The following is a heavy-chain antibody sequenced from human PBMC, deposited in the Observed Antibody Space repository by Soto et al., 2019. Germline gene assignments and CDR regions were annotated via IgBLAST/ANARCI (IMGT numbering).Heavy chain of an antibody. V-gene: IGHV3-30*18. J-gene: IGHJ4*02. CDR3: AKGGVRRYFDWLLY. CDR1: GFTFSSYG. CDR2: ISYDGSNK. D-gene: IGHD3-9*01. Sequence: PGWSLRLSCAASGFTFSSYGMHWVRQAPGKGLEWVAVISYDGSNKYYADSVKGRFTISRDNSKNTLYLQMNSLRAEDTAVYYCAKGGVRRYFDWLLYWGQGTLVTVSS.